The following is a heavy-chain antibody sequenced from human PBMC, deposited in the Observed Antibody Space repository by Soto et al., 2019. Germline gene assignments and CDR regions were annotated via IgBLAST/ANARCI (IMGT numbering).Heavy chain of an antibody. Sequence: QVQLVQSGAEVKKPGASVKVSCKASGYTFTSYGISWVRQAPGQGLEWMGWISAYNGNTNYAQKLQGRVTMTTDTSTITAYMALRSLRSDATAVYYCASNFLGLRYSSGLDYYYGMDVWGQGTTVTVSS. CDR1: GYTFTSYG. V-gene: IGHV1-18*01. CDR3: ASNFLGLRYSSGLDYYYGMDV. D-gene: IGHD3-3*01. CDR2: ISAYNGNT. J-gene: IGHJ6*02.